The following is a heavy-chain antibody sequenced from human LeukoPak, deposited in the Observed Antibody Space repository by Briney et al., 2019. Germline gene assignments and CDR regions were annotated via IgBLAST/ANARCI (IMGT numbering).Heavy chain of an antibody. CDR2: ISAGADVI. J-gene: IGHJ4*02. CDR3: AKYINDYVWGNYRENDY. V-gene: IGHV3-23*01. CDR1: GFSFRDYP. Sequence: GGSLRLSCEAAGFSFRDYPMGWVRRASGKRLEWVSGISAGADVIFYADSVRGRFTISRDNSKDTVYLQMGSLRAEDTAVYYCAKYINDYVWGNYRENDYWGQGTLVTVSS. D-gene: IGHD3-16*02.